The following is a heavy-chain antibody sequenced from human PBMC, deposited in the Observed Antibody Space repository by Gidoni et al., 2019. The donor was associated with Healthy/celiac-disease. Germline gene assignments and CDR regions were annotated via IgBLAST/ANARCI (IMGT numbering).Heavy chain of an antibody. J-gene: IGHJ6*03. Sequence: QVQLVQSGAEVKKPGSSVKVSCKASGGTFSSYAISWVRQAPGQGLEWMGGIIPIFGTANYAQKFQGRVTITADKSTSTAYMELSSLRSEDTAVYYCATDTDLYCSSTSCYPPLSAYYYYYMDVWGKGTTVTVSS. V-gene: IGHV1-69*06. D-gene: IGHD2-2*01. CDR3: ATDTDLYCSSTSCYPPLSAYYYYYMDV. CDR1: GGTFSSYA. CDR2: IIPIFGTA.